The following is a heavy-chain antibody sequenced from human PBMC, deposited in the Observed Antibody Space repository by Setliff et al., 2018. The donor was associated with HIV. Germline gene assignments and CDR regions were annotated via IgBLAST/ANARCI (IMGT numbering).Heavy chain of an antibody. D-gene: IGHD1-26*01. J-gene: IGHJ4*02. CDR2: INPSGGST. V-gene: IGHV1-46*01. CDR3: ARVNGGSYYGVYFDY. CDR1: GYTFTSYY. Sequence: ASVKVSCKASGYTFTSYYMHWVRQAPGQGLEWMGIINPSGGSTSYAQKFQGRVTMTRDTSTSTVYMELSSLRSEDTAVYYCARVNGGSYYGVYFDYWGQGTLVNVSS.